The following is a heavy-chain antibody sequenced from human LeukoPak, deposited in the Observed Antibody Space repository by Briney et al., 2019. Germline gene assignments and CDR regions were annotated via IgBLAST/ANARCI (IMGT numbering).Heavy chain of an antibody. V-gene: IGHV3-73*01. CDR1: GFTLSGSS. CDR3: MSPLRQQLGYYGIDV. J-gene: IGHJ6*02. CDR2: IRSKADTYAT. D-gene: IGHD6-13*01. Sequence: PGGSLRLSCAASGFTLSGSSMHWVRQASGKGLEWVGRIRSKADTYATAYAASVKGRFTISRDDSRNTAYLQMNSLKGDDTAVYYCMSPLRQQLGYYGIDVWGQGTTVTVSS.